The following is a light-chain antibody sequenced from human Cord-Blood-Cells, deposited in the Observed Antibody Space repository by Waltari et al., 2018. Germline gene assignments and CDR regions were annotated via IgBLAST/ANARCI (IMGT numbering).Light chain of an antibody. Sequence: DIQLTQSPSSLTASVGDRLTITCRASQGISNSLAWYQQKPGKAPKLLLYAASRLESGVPSRFSGSGSGTDYTLTISSLQPEDFATYYCQQYYSTPLTFGQGTKVEIK. V-gene: IGKV1-NL1*01. CDR2: AAS. CDR3: QQYYSTPLT. CDR1: QGISNS. J-gene: IGKJ1*01.